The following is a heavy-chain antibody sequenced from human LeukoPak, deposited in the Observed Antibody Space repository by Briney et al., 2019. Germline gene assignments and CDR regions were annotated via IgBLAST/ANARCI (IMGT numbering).Heavy chain of an antibody. Sequence: GGSLRLSCAGSGFTFSTYGMHWVRQAPGKGLEWVAVVSYDGSSIYYADSVKGRFTISRDNSKNTLYLQMNSLRAEDTAVYYCARGVAYSSSPCDYWGQGTLVTVSS. J-gene: IGHJ4*02. D-gene: IGHD6-13*01. CDR3: ARGVAYSSSPCDY. CDR2: VSYDGSSI. CDR1: GFTFSTYG. V-gene: IGHV3-30*03.